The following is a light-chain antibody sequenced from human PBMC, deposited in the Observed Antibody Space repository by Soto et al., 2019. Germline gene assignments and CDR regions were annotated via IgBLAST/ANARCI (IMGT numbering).Light chain of an antibody. CDR2: RDS. CDR1: NIGSKN. Sequence: SYELTQPLSVSVALGQTARITCGGNNIGSKNVHWYQQRPGQAPVLVIYRDSNRPSGIPERFSGSNSGNTATLTISRAQAGDEADYYCQVWDSSTGMFGGGTKVTVL. J-gene: IGLJ3*02. V-gene: IGLV3-9*01. CDR3: QVWDSSTGM.